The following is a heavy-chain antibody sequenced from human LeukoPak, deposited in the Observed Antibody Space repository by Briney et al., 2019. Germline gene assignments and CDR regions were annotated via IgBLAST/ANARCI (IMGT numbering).Heavy chain of an antibody. CDR1: GFSISNAY. D-gene: IGHD1-1*01. CDR2: IKSDGST. CDR3: ARDRGYTFDI. Sequence: GGSLRLSCAASGFSISNAYMSWVRQAPGKGLVWVSLIKSDGSTNYAGSVKGRFTVSRDNAKNTLYLQMNSLRAEDTAVYYCARDRGYTFDIWGQGTMLPVSS. V-gene: IGHV3-74*01. J-gene: IGHJ3*02.